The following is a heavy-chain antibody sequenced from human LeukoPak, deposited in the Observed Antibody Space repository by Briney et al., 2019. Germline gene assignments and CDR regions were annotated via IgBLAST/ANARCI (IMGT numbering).Heavy chain of an antibody. CDR3: AVHIVVVPAAKKKNWFDP. Sequence: SETLSLTCAVYGGSFSGYYWSWIRQPPGKGLEWIGEINHSGSTNYNPSLKSRVTISIDTSKNQFSLKLSSVTAADTAVYYCAVHIVVVPAAKKKNWFDPWGQGTLVTVSS. D-gene: IGHD2-2*01. CDR2: INHSGST. J-gene: IGHJ5*02. CDR1: GGSFSGYY. V-gene: IGHV4-34*01.